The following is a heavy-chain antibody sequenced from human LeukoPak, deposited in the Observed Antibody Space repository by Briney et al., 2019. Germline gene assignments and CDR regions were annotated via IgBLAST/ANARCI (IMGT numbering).Heavy chain of an antibody. Sequence: GVSLRLSCAASGFPFTKYGMHWVRQAPAKGLEWVAFIRETGKNTYYADSVKGRFTISRDTSKNTLYLQVNSLRTEDTSVYYCAKDSGAWNVDYGGRGTVVTVSS. CDR1: GFPFTKYG. V-gene: IGHV3-30*02. D-gene: IGHD1-1*01. CDR3: AKDSGAWNVDY. CDR2: IRETGKNT. J-gene: IGHJ4*02.